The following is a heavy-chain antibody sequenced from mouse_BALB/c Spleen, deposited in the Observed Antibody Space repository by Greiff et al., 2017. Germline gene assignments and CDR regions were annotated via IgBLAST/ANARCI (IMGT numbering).Heavy chain of an antibody. J-gene: IGHJ3*01. CDR3: ARISYDYEPWFAY. V-gene: IGHV8-8*01. D-gene: IGHD2-4*01. CDR1: GFSLSTSGMG. CDR2: IWWDDDK. Sequence: QVTLKESGPGILQPSQTLSLTCSFSGFSLSTSGMGVGWIRQPSGKGLEWLAHIWWDDDKRYNPALKSRLTISKDTSSNQVFLKIASVDTADTATYYCARISYDYEPWFAYWGQGTLVTVSA.